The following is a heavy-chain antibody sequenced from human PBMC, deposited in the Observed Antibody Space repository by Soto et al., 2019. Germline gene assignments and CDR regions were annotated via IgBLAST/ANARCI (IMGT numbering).Heavy chain of an antibody. D-gene: IGHD6-13*01. J-gene: IGHJ4*02. CDR1: GGSIRSSRYD. Sequence: QLQLQESGPGLVKPSETLSLNGTVSGGSIRSSRYDWGWIRQPPGKGREWIGSIYYSGSTSYNPSLKSLVTLSVDTSTNRFSLKMSSVTAADTTVYNCARSGSSSWYCYWGQRTLVTVSS. CDR3: ARSGSSSWYCY. CDR2: IYYSGST. V-gene: IGHV4-39*01.